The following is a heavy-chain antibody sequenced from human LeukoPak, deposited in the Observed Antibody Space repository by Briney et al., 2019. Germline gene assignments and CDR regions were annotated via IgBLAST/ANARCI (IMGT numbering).Heavy chain of an antibody. V-gene: IGHV3-30-3*01. Sequence: GGSLRLSCAASGFTFSSYAMHWVRQAPGKGLEWVAVISYDGSNKYYADSVKGRFTISRDNSKNTLYLQMNSLRAEDTAVYYCARIKKSQSGSYYSGFDYWGQGTLVTVSS. CDR2: ISYDGSNK. CDR3: ARIKKSQSGSYYSGFDY. J-gene: IGHJ4*02. D-gene: IGHD1-26*01. CDR1: GFTFSSYA.